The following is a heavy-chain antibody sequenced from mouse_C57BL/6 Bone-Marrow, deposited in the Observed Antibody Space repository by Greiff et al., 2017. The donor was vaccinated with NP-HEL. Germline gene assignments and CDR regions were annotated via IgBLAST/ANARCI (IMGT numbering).Heavy chain of an antibody. Sequence: EVQLQESGPGLVKPSQSLSLTCSVTGYSITSGYYWNWIRQFPGNKLEWMGYISYEGSNNYNPSLKNRISITRDTSKNQFFLKLNSVTTEDTATYYCARGIYDGYYFDYWGQGTTLTVSS. V-gene: IGHV3-6*01. CDR2: ISYEGSN. D-gene: IGHD2-3*01. CDR3: ARGIYDGYYFDY. CDR1: GYSITSGYY. J-gene: IGHJ2*01.